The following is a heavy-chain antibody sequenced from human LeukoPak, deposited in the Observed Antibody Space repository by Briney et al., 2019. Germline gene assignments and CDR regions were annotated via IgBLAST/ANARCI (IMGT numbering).Heavy chain of an antibody. CDR1: GFTFSDYY. Sequence: GGSLRLSCAASGFTFSDYYMSWIRQAPGKGLEWVSYISSSGSTIYYADSVKGRFTISRDNAKNSLYLQMNSLRAEDTAVYYCARGRQTSSTDKPKYYYYYMDVWGEGTTVTVSS. V-gene: IGHV3-11*04. CDR2: ISSSGSTI. J-gene: IGHJ6*03. CDR3: ARGRQTSSTDKPKYYYYYMDV. D-gene: IGHD6-13*01.